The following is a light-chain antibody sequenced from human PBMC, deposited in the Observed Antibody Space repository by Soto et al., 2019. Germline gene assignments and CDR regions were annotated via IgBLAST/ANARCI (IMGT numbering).Light chain of an antibody. CDR1: QSVSSN. J-gene: IGKJ3*01. V-gene: IGKV3-15*01. CDR3: QQYNNWPPGEVT. CDR2: DAS. Sequence: EIVMTQSPATLSVSPGERATLSCRASQSVSSNFAWYQQKPGQAPSLLIYDASTRATGIPARFSGSGSGTEFTLTISSLQSEDFAVYYGQQYNNWPPGEVTFGPGTEVDIK.